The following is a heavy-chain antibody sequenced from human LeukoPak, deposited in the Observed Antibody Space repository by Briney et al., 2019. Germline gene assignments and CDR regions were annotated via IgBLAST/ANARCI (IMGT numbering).Heavy chain of an antibody. CDR1: GGSISSGGYY. D-gene: IGHD5-12*01. V-gene: IGHV4-30-2*01. CDR3: ASGGYSGYATGFDY. CDR2: IYHSGST. Sequence: KSSETLSLTCTVSGGSISSGGYYWSWIRQHPGKGLEWIGYIYHSGSTYYNPSLKSRVTISVDRSKNQFSLKLSSVTAADTAVYYCASGGYSGYATGFDYWGQGTLVTVSS. J-gene: IGHJ4*02.